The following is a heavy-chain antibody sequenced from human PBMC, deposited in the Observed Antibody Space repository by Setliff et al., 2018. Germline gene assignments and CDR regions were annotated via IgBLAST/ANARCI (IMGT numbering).Heavy chain of an antibody. Sequence: SETLSLTYTVSGDSISDASIMAWIRQPPGKGLEFIGYVFYNGAAKYDPSLKSRVTMSVDTSKTQFSLKLNSMTTADTAVYYCARGGTYRYFDYWGQGALVTVSS. J-gene: IGHJ4*02. V-gene: IGHV4-59*01. CDR2: VFYNGAA. CDR1: GDSISDAS. CDR3: ARGGTYRYFDY.